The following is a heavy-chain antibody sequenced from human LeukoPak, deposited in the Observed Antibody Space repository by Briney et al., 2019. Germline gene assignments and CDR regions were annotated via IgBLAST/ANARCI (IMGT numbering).Heavy chain of an antibody. CDR2: ISGSGGST. CDR3: ARVEGVAMAGPLGC. D-gene: IGHD6-19*01. V-gene: IGHV3-23*01. J-gene: IGHJ4*02. CDR1: GFTISTFA. Sequence: GGSLRLSCAASGFTISTFAMNWVRQAPGKGLEWVSGISGSGGSTYYADSVKGRFTISRDNSKNTLYLQMISLRAEDTAVYFCARVEGVAMAGPLGCWGQGTLVTVSS.